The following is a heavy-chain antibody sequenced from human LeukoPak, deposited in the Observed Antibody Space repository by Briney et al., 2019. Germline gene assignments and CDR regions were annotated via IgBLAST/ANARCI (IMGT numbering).Heavy chain of an antibody. CDR1: GYFISSGYY. Sequence: QVQLQESGPGLVKPSETLSLTCTVSGYFISSGYYWAWIRQPPGKGPEGIGSIYHSGSTYYNPSLKSRVTISVDTSKNQFSLKLSSVTAADTAVYYCALNSMVRGVMFDYWGQGTLVTVSS. CDR2: IYHSGST. J-gene: IGHJ4*02. CDR3: ALNSMVRGVMFDY. V-gene: IGHV4-38-2*02. D-gene: IGHD3-10*01.